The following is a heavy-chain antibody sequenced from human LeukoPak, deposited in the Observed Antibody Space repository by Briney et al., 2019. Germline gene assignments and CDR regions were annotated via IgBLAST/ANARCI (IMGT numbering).Heavy chain of an antibody. D-gene: IGHD3-16*01. V-gene: IGHV4-4*07. CDR2: GYGSGST. J-gene: IGHJ5*02. CDR3: ARDSGPPGEVTFDP. CDR1: GGSIRSY. Sequence: SETLSLTCTVSGGSIRSYWRWIRQPAGRGRAWIGRGYGSGSTNYNPSLKSRVTMSLDTSKNQFSLKLSSVPAADTAVYYCARDSGPPGEVTFDPWGQGTLVTVSS.